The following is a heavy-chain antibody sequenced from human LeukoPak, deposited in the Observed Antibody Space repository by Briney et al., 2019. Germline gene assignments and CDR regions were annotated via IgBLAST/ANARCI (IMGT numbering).Heavy chain of an antibody. CDR2: ISAYNGNT. CDR3: ARARIAAAGFWFDP. Sequence: GASVKVSCKASGYTFTSYGISWVRQAPGQGLEWMGWISAYNGNTNYAQKLQGRVTMTTGTSTSTAYMELRSLRSDDTAVYYCARARIAAAGFWFDPWGQGTLVTVSS. V-gene: IGHV1-18*01. CDR1: GYTFTSYG. J-gene: IGHJ5*02. D-gene: IGHD6-13*01.